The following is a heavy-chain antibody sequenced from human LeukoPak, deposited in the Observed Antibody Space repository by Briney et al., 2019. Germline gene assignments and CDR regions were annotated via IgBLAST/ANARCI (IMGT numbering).Heavy chain of an antibody. V-gene: IGHV3-21*06. J-gene: IGHJ4*02. D-gene: IGHD4-11*01. CDR3: ARDLTTLTS. CDR1: GFIFSDYF. CDR2: ISNSSDYR. Sequence: GGSLRLSCAASGFIFSDYFMNWVRQTPGKRLERVSSISNSSDYRYYADSVKGRFTISRDNAKNLLYLEMNSLRDDDTAAYFCARDLTTLTSWGQGTLVTVSS.